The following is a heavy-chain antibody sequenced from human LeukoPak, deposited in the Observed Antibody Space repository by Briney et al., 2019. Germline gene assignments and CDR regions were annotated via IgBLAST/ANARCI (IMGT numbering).Heavy chain of an antibody. Sequence: GGSLRLSCAASGFTFSNYWMSWVRQAPGKGLEWVAHIKQDGTEKYYVDSVKGRFTISRDNAKNSLSLQMNSLRAEDTAVYYCASVACSAVTCFGFLFFDYWGQGTLVTVSS. CDR2: IKQDGTEK. V-gene: IGHV3-7*01. CDR3: ASVACSAVTCFGFLFFDY. D-gene: IGHD2-15*01. J-gene: IGHJ4*02. CDR1: GFTFSNYW.